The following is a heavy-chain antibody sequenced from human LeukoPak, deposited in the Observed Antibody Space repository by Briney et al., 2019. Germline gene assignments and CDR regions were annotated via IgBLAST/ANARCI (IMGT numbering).Heavy chain of an antibody. CDR3: ARGVWRGGYSSSWYPRSWYFDL. CDR2: INHSGST. J-gene: IGHJ2*01. CDR1: GGSFSGYY. Sequence: SETLSLTCAVYGGSFSGYYWSWLRQPPGKGLEWIGEINHSGSTYYNPSLKSRVAISVDTSKNQFSLKLSSVTAADTAVYYCARGVWRGGYSSSWYPRSWYFDLWGRGTLVTVSS. D-gene: IGHD6-13*01. V-gene: IGHV4-34*01.